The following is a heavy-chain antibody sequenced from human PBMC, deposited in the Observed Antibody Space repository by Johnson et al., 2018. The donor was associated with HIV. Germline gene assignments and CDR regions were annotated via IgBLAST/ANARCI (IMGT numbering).Heavy chain of an antibody. J-gene: IGHJ3*02. V-gene: IGHV3-30*02. Sequence: QVQLVESGGGLVQPGGSLRLSCAASGFTVSSNYMSWVRQAPGKGLEWVAFIRYDGSNKYYADSVKGRFTISRDNSKNTLYLQMNTLRAEDTAIYYCAKDLFTEREDDVFDIWGQGTMVTVSS. CDR1: GFTVSSNY. D-gene: IGHD1-26*01. CDR3: AKDLFTEREDDVFDI. CDR2: IRYDGSNK.